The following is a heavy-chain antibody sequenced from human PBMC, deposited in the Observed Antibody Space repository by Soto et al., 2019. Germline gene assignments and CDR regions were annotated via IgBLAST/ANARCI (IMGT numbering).Heavy chain of an antibody. V-gene: IGHV4-39*01. D-gene: IGHD3-22*01. CDR1: GGSISSSDFY. Sequence: QLQLQESGPGLVKPSETLSLTCTVSGGSISSSDFYWGWLRQPPGKGLDFIGSMYYSGTTYYNPSLKNRFTISVDTSKNQFSLKLISVTAADPAVYYCAVVDSTGNWFDPWGQGALVTVSS. CDR2: MYYSGTT. J-gene: IGHJ5*02. CDR3: AVVDSTGNWFDP.